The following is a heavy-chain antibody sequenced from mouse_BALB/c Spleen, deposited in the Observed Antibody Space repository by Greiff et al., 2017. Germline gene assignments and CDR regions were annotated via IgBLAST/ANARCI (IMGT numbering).Heavy chain of an antibody. Sequence: VQLQQSGAELVKPGASVKLSCKASGYTFTSYYMYWVKQRPGQGLEWIGEINPSNGGTNFNEKFKSKATLTVDKSSSTAYMQLSSLTSEDSAVYYCARFGTGAMDYWGQGTSVTVSS. CDR3: ARFGTGAMDY. V-gene: IGHV1S81*02. D-gene: IGHD4-1*01. CDR2: INPSNGGT. CDR1: GYTFTSYY. J-gene: IGHJ4*01.